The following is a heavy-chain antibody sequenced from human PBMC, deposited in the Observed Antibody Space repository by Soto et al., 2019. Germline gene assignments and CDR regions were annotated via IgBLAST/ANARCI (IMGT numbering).Heavy chain of an antibody. CDR2: ISAYNGNT. CDR1: GYTFTSYG. D-gene: IGHD3-10*01. Sequence: ASVKVSCKASGYTFTSYGISWVRQAPGQGLEWMGWISAYNGNTNYAQKLQGRVTMTTDTSTSTAYMELRSLRSDDTAVYYCARFDPYGSGSSCFDYWGQGTLVTVSS. CDR3: ARFDPYGSGSSCFDY. V-gene: IGHV1-18*01. J-gene: IGHJ4*02.